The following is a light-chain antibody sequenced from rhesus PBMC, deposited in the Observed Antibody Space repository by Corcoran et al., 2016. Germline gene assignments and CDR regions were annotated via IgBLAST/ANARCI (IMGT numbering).Light chain of an antibody. J-gene: IGKJ4*01. CDR1: QCISKL. CDR2: DAS. CDR3: QQYKNYPLT. V-gene: IGKV1-33*01. Sequence: DIQMTQSPSSLSASVGDTVTITCQASQCISKLLAWYQQKPGKAPKLLIFDASTLQSGVPSRFGGSGSGTEFTLTISSLRPEDFAICYCQQYKNYPLTFGGGAKVELK.